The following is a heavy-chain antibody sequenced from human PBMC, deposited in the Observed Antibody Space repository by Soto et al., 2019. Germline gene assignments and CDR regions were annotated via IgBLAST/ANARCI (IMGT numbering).Heavy chain of an antibody. Sequence: EVQLLESGGGLVQPGGSLRLSCAVSGLTFSSYAMNWVRQAPGRGLEWVSGISDSGGSTYYADSVKGRFTISRDNSRNTLYLHMNSPRVEDTAVYYCAKNPFSGTIWGQGTLVTVSS. CDR2: ISDSGGST. J-gene: IGHJ1*01. V-gene: IGHV3-23*01. CDR1: GLTFSSYA. CDR3: AKNPFSGTI. D-gene: IGHD1-1*01.